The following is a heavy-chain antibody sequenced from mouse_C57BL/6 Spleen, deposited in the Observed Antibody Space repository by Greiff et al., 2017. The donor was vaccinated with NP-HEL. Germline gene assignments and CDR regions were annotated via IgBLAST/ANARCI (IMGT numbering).Heavy chain of an antibody. CDR3: ARFGSSSPFAY. D-gene: IGHD1-1*01. V-gene: IGHV1-9*01. J-gene: IGHJ3*01. CDR1: GYTFTGYW. Sequence: QVQLQQSGAELMKPGASVKLSCKATGYTFTGYWIEWVKQRPGHGLEWIGEILPGSGSTNYNEKFKDKATLTADTSSNTSYMQLSSLTTEDSAIYYCARFGSSSPFAYWGQGTLVTVSA. CDR2: ILPGSGST.